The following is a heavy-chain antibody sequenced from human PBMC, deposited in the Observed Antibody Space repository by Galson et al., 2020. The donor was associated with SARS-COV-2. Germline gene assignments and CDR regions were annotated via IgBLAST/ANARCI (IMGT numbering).Heavy chain of an antibody. D-gene: IGHD3-10*01. CDR2: INQPGDDK. V-gene: IGHV3-7*01. Sequence: GESLKISCTASGFTFSAFSMTWVRQVPGKGLEWVANINQPGDDKYYVDSVKGRFTISRDNGKNSLYLQMNSLRAEDTAVYYCARLRATYFIDYWGQGVLVTVSS. CDR1: GFTFSAFS. CDR3: ARLRATYFIDY. J-gene: IGHJ4*02.